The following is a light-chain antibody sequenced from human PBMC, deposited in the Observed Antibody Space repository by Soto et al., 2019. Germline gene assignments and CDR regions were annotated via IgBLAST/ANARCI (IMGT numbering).Light chain of an antibody. Sequence: EIVMTQSPAPLSVFPVERVTLSCRASQSISNNLAWYQQKPGQAPRLLLYGASTRATGIPARFSGSGSGTEFTLTISSLQSEDFAVYYCQQYKKWPLTFGGGTKADI. CDR2: GAS. V-gene: IGKV3-15*01. CDR3: QQYKKWPLT. CDR1: QSISNN. J-gene: IGKJ4*01.